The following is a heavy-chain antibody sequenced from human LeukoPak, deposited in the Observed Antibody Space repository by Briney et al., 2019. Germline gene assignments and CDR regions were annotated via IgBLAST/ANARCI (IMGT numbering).Heavy chain of an antibody. CDR1: GGSFSGYY. V-gene: IGHV4-34*01. J-gene: IGHJ5*02. CDR3: ARHLWFGEGIEWFDP. CDR2: INHSGST. D-gene: IGHD3-10*01. Sequence: KPSETLSLTCAVYGGSFSGYYWSWIRQPPGKGLEWIGEINHSGSTNYNPSLKSRVTISVDTSKNQFSLKLSSVTAADTAVYYCARHLWFGEGIEWFDPWGQGTLVTVSS.